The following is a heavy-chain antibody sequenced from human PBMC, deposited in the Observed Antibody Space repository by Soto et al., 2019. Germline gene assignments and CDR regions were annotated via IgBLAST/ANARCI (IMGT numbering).Heavy chain of an antibody. J-gene: IGHJ4*02. CDR1: GGSISSSSYY. V-gene: IGHV4-39*01. CDR2: IYYSGST. Sequence: SETLSLTCTVSGGSISSSSYYWGWIRQPPGKGLEWIGSIYYSGSTYYNPSLKSRVTISVDTSKNQFSLKLSSVTAADTAVYYCARTNYYDRENYFDYWGQGTLVTVSS. D-gene: IGHD3-22*01. CDR3: ARTNYYDRENYFDY.